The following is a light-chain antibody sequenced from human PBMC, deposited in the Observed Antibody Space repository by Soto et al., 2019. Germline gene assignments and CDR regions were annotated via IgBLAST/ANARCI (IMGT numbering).Light chain of an antibody. CDR3: QQYYTPPLT. Sequence: DIQMTQSPSTLSASVGDRVTITCRASQSISSRLAWCQRKPGKAPKLLIFDASTLESGVPSRFSGSGSGTDFTLTISSLQAEDVAVYYCQQYYTPPLTFGGGTKVDI. V-gene: IGKV1-5*01. J-gene: IGKJ4*01. CDR1: QSISSR. CDR2: DAS.